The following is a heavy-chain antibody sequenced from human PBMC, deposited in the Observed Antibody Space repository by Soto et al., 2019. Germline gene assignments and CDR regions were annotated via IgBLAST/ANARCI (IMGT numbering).Heavy chain of an antibody. Sequence: QLQLQESGPGLVKPSETLSLTCTVSGGSISSSSYYWGWIRQPPGKGLEWIGSIYYSGRTYYIPSLKRSLTLSVDPSKIQFSLKLSSVTAADTAVYYCASHHRPFWGSYRVFDYWGQGTLVTFSS. J-gene: IGHJ4*02. D-gene: IGHD3-16*02. V-gene: IGHV4-39*01. CDR3: ASHHRPFWGSYRVFDY. CDR1: GGSISSSSYY. CDR2: IYYSGRT.